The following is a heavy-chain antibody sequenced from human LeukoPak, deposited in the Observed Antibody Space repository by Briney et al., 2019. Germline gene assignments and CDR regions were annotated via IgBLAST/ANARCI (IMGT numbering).Heavy chain of an antibody. J-gene: IGHJ4*02. CDR3: AKVTVTMAATGDY. V-gene: IGHV3-23*01. D-gene: IGHD2-15*01. CDR2: ISGSGGST. CDR1: GFIFNNYD. Sequence: GGSLRLSCVVSGFIFNNYDMNWVRQAPGKGLKWVSAISGSGGSTYYADSVKGRFTISRDNSKNTLYLQMNSLRVEDTAIYYCAKVTVTMAATGDYWGQGTLVTVSS.